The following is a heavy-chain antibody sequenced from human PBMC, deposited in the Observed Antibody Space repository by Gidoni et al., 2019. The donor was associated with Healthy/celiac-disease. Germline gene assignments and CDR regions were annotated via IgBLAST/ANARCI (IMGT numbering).Heavy chain of an antibody. CDR3: ARRRWAVANRAFDI. V-gene: IGHV4-34*01. D-gene: IGHD6-19*01. CDR2: INHSGST. CDR1: GGSFSGYY. J-gene: IGHJ3*02. Sequence: QVQLQLWGAGLLKPSETLSLTCAVYGGSFSGYYWSWIRQPPGKGLEWIGEINHSGSTNYNPYLKSRVTISVDTAKNQFSLKLSSVTAADTAVYYCARRRWAVANRAFDIWGQGTMVTVSS.